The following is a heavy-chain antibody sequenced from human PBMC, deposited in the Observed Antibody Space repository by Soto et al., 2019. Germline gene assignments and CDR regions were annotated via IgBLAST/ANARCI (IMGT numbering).Heavy chain of an antibody. V-gene: IGHV4-59*02. Sequence: SETLSLTCSFSGDSVTSHYLTWIRQSPEKGLEWIGYIYYSGSTYYNPSLKSRVTISVDTSKNQFSLKLSSVTAADTAVYYCARVSRDCSGGSCYAHNWFDPWGQGTLVTVSS. D-gene: IGHD2-15*01. CDR2: IYYSGST. CDR3: ARVSRDCSGGSCYAHNWFDP. CDR1: GDSVTSHY. J-gene: IGHJ5*02.